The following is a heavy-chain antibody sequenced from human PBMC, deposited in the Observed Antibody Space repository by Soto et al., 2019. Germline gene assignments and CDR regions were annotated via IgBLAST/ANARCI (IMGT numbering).Heavy chain of an antibody. J-gene: IGHJ3*02. CDR2: IHHSGST. CDR1: GGSFSGYY. Sequence: QVQLQQWGTGQLKSSETLSLTCAVNGGSFSGYYWSWIRQPPGKGLEWIGEIHHSGSTNYNPSLNGRVTISLDTSKNQFSLKLNSVTAADTAVYYCATIVVGASTMRDDAFDIWGQGTMVTVSS. V-gene: IGHV4-34*01. D-gene: IGHD2-15*01. CDR3: ATIVVGASTMRDDAFDI.